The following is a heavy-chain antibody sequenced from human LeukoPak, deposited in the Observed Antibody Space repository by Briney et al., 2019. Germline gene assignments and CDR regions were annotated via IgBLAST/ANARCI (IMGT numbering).Heavy chain of an antibody. Sequence: PGGSLRLSCTASGFTFGDYAMSWVRQAPGKGLEWVGFIRSKAYGGTTEYAASVKGRFTISRDDSKSIAYLQMNSLKTEDTAVYYCTRGGSSLLWFGELHYWGQGTLVTVSS. V-gene: IGHV3-49*04. D-gene: IGHD3-10*01. CDR3: TRGGSSLLWFGELHY. CDR1: GFTFGDYA. J-gene: IGHJ4*02. CDR2: IRSKAYGGTT.